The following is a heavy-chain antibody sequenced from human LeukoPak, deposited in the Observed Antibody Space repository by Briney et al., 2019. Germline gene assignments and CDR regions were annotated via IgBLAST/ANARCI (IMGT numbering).Heavy chain of an antibody. D-gene: IGHD1-26*01. Sequence: GGSLRLSCAASGFTFSSYAMSWVRQAPGKGLDWVSAISGSGGNTYYADSVKGRFTISRDNSKKTLYLQMNSLRAKDTAVYYCAKGLSDSGSYGWFDPWGQGTLVTVSS. J-gene: IGHJ5*02. CDR2: ISGSGGNT. CDR1: GFTFSSYA. V-gene: IGHV3-23*01. CDR3: AKGLSDSGSYGWFDP.